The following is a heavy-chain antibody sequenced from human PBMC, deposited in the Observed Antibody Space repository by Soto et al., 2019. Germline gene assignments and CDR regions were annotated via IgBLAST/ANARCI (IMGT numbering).Heavy chain of an antibody. V-gene: IGHV3-30*03. J-gene: IGHJ6*04. D-gene: IGHD2-15*01. CDR2: ISNNGSNS. CDR3: ATGGFCSGGSCPGYFFYYYGMNV. CDR1: GFSLNNYG. Sequence: QVQLVESGGGVGQPGTSLRLSCAASGFSLNNYGMNWVRQAPGKGLEWVAVISNNGSNSYYADSVRGRFTISRDNSKNTLDLQLNSLRAADTAVYYCATGGFCSGGSCPGYFFYYYGMNVWGKGTTVTVSS.